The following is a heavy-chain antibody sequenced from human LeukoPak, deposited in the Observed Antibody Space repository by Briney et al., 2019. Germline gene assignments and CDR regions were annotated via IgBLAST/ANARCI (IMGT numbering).Heavy chain of an antibody. J-gene: IGHJ1*01. CDR1: GGSISSYY. CDR3: ARADAIGSGWSFQH. D-gene: IGHD6-19*01. V-gene: IGHV4-34*01. Sequence: SETLSLTCTVSGGSISSYYWSWIRQPPGKGLEWIGEINHSGSTNYNPSLKSRVTISVDTSKNQFSLKLSSVTAADTAVYYCARADAIGSGWSFQHWGQGTLVTVSS. CDR2: INHSGST.